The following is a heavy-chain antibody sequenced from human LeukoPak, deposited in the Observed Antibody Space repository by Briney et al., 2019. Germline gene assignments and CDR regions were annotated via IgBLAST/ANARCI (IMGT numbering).Heavy chain of an antibody. Sequence: AGGSLRLSCAASGFTFSSYAMSWVRQAPGKGLEWVSAISGSGGSTYYADSVKGRFTISRDNSKNTLYLQMNSLRAEDTAVYYCAKGRHGSGYYFGDWGQGTLVTVSS. CDR2: ISGSGGST. V-gene: IGHV3-23*01. D-gene: IGHD3-22*01. CDR1: GFTFSSYA. J-gene: IGHJ4*02. CDR3: AKGRHGSGYYFGD.